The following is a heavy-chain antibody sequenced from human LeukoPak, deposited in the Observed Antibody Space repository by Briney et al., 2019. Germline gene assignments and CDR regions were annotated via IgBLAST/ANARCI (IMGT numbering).Heavy chain of an antibody. CDR2: INHSGST. CDR3: ARGRSPYYFDY. Sequence: SETLSLTCAVYGGSFSGYYWSWIRQPPGKGLEWIGEINHSGSTNYNPSLKSRVTISVDTSKNQFSLKLSSVTAADTAVYYCARGRSPYYFDYWGQGALVTVSS. CDR1: GGSFSGYY. J-gene: IGHJ4*02. V-gene: IGHV4-34*01.